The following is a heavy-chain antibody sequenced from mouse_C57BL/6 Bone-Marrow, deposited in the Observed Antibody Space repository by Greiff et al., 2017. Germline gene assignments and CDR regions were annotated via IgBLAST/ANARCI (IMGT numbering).Heavy chain of an antibody. D-gene: IGHD4-1*01. CDR2: IYPTSGRT. J-gene: IGHJ2*01. CDR1: GYTFTSYW. CDR3: ARSGPLGRSFDY. V-gene: IGHV1-55*01. Sequence: QVQLQQPGAELVKPGASVKMSCKASGYTFTSYWITWVKQRPGQGLEWIGDIYPTSGRTNYNEKFKSKAILTVYTSSKTAYMQLSSLTSEDSAVFYCARSGPLGRSFDYWGQGTTLAVSS.